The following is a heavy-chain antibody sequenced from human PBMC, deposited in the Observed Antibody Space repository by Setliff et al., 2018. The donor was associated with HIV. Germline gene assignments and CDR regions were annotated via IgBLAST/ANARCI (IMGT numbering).Heavy chain of an antibody. CDR2: IYTSGST. D-gene: IGHD6-13*01. CDR3: ARHRSAAGTPEAFDI. V-gene: IGHV4-4*09. J-gene: IGHJ3*02. CDR1: GGSISSYY. Sequence: SETLSLTCTVSGGSISSYYWSWSRQSPGKGLEWIGYIYTSGSTNYNPSLKSRVTMSVDTSKNQFSLKLSSVTAADTAVYYCARHRSAAGTPEAFDIWGQGTMVTVSS.